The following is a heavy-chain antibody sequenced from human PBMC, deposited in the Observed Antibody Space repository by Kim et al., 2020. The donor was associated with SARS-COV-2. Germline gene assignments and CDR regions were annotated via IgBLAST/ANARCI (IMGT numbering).Heavy chain of an antibody. J-gene: IGHJ4*02. D-gene: IGHD6-13*01. CDR2: INHSGST. Sequence: SETLSLTCAVYGGSFSGYYWSWIRQPPGKGLEWIGEINHSGSTNYNPSLKSRVTISVDTSKNQFSLKLSSVTAADTAVYYCARVWGRRYSSSWYVGGSGGSFDYWGQGTLVTVSS. CDR3: ARVWGRRYSSSWYVGGSGGSFDY. V-gene: IGHV4-34*01. CDR1: GGSFSGYY.